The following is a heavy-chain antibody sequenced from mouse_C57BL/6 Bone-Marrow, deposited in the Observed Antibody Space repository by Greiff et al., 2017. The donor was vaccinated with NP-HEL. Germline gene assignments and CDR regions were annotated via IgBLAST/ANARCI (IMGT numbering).Heavy chain of an antibody. CDR1: GFTFSDFY. CDR3: AREDSSGPWFAY. V-gene: IGHV7-1*01. D-gene: IGHD3-2*02. Sequence: EVNVVESGGGLVQSGRSLRLSCATSGFTFSDFYMEWVRQAPGKGLEWIAASRNKANDYTTEYSASVKGRFIVSRDTSQSILYLQMNALRAEDTAIYYCAREDSSGPWFAYWGQGTLVTVSA. CDR2: SRNKANDYTT. J-gene: IGHJ3*01.